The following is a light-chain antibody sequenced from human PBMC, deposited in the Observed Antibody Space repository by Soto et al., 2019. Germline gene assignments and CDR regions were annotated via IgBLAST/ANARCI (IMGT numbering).Light chain of an antibody. J-gene: IGKJ4*01. CDR1: QTISSY. CDR3: HQSYETPHT. Sequence: DIQMTQSPSSLSASVGDRVTISCRASQTISSYLNWYQKKPGNAPKLLIFGASSLHGGVPSRFSGRGCGTEFTLTITDLQPEDFATYYCHQSYETPHTFGGGTKVEI. CDR2: GAS. V-gene: IGKV1-39*01.